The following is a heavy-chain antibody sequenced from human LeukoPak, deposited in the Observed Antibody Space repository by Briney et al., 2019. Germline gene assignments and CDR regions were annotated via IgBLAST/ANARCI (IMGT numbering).Heavy chain of an antibody. CDR2: ISGSGGST. D-gene: IGHD1-26*01. Sequence: TGGSLRLSCAASGFTFSSYAMSWVRQAPGKGLEWVSAISGSGGSTYYADSVKGRFTISRDNSKNTLYLQMNSLRGEDTAVYYCARARYSGSYPFYYWGQGTLVTVSS. CDR3: ARARYSGSYPFYY. CDR1: GFTFSSYA. J-gene: IGHJ4*02. V-gene: IGHV3-23*01.